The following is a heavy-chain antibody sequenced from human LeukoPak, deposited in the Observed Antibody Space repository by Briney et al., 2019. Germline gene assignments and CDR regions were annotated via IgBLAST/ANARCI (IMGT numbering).Heavy chain of an antibody. Sequence: PSETLSLTCSVSGDSVSRSDSYWDWIRQPPGKGLEWIGTTYYSGRTYYSPSLKSRVTMSVDPSNNQFSLTLRSVTAADTAVYYCARRRYYDGSGYLEWGQGTLLSVSS. CDR1: GDSVSRSDSY. D-gene: IGHD3-22*01. J-gene: IGHJ1*01. CDR3: ARRRYYDGSGYLE. CDR2: TYYSGRT. V-gene: IGHV4-39*01.